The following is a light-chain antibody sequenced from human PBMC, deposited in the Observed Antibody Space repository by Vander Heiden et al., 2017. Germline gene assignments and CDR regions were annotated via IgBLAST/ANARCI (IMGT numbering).Light chain of an antibody. V-gene: IGKV3-20*01. CDR1: QSVSSTY. J-gene: IGKJ1*01. CDR2: GAS. CDR3: QQYGRSPRT. Sequence: EIVLTQSPGTLSLSPGERATLSCRASQSVSSTYLAWYQQKSGQAPRLLIYGASSRATGIPDMFSGSGSGTDFTLTISRLEPEDFAMYYCQQYGRSPRTFGQGTKVDIK.